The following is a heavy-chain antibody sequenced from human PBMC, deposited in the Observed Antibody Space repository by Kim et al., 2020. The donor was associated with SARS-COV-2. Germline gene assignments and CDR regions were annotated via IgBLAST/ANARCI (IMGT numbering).Heavy chain of an antibody. Sequence: ASVKVSCKASGYTFTSYAMHWVRQAPGQRIEWMGWINAGNGNTKYSQKFQGRVTITRDTSASTAYMELSSLRSEDTAVYYCARDKEDDSSGYYFDYWGQGTLVTVSS. CDR3: ARDKEDDSSGYYFDY. CDR2: INAGNGNT. CDR1: GYTFTSYA. D-gene: IGHD3-22*01. J-gene: IGHJ4*02. V-gene: IGHV1-3*01.